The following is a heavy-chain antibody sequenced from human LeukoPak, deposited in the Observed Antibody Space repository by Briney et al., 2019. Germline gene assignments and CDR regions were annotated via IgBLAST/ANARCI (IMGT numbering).Heavy chain of an antibody. J-gene: IGHJ2*01. V-gene: IGHV3-23*01. CDR1: GFTFSSYG. Sequence: GGSLRLSCAASGFTFSSYGMSWVRQAPGKGLEWVSSISGSVGTIYYADSVKGRCTISRDNSKNTLYLQMNNLRAEDSAVYYCAKDLSGYGPYWYFDLWGRGTLVTVSS. CDR3: AKDLSGYGPYWYFDL. CDR2: ISGSVGTI. D-gene: IGHD6-25*01.